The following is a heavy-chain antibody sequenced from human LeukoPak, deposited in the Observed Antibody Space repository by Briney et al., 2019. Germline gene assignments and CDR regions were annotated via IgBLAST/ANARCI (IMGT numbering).Heavy chain of an antibody. Sequence: GGSLRLSCAASGFTVSSNYMSWVRQAPGKGLEWVSVIYSGGSTYYADSVKGRFTISRDNSKNTLYLQMNSPRAEDTAVYYCARDRPTGRAFDIWGQGTMVTVSS. D-gene: IGHD1-14*01. CDR2: IYSGGST. J-gene: IGHJ3*02. V-gene: IGHV3-53*01. CDR1: GFTVSSNY. CDR3: ARDRPTGRAFDI.